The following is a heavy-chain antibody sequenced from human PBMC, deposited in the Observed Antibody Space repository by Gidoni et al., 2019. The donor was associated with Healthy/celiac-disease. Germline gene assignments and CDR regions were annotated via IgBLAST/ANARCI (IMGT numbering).Heavy chain of an antibody. D-gene: IGHD6-13*01. V-gene: IGHV3-33*01. J-gene: IGHJ6*03. CDR2: KWYDGSNK. CDR1: GFPFSSYG. Sequence: QVQLVESGGGVVQPGRSLSLSCAASGFPFSSYGRHWVRQAPGKGLEWVAVKWYDGSNKYYADSVKGRFTISRDNSKNTLYLQMNSLRAEDTAVYYCARESSSWSDYYYYYYMDVWGKGTTVTVSS. CDR3: ARESSSWSDYYYYYYMDV.